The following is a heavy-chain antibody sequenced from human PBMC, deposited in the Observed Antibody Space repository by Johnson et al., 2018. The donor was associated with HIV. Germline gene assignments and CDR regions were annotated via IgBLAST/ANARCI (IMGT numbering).Heavy chain of an antibody. D-gene: IGHD5-18*01. CDR2: ISSSGDII. V-gene: IGHV3-11*01. CDR1: GFTFSDYY. CDR3: AKGYSYGYGAVDI. Sequence: QVQLVESGGGLVKPGGSLRLSCAASGFTFSDYYMTWIRQAPGKGLEWLSFISSSGDIIRYADSVKGRFTISRDNSKNSLYLQMNSLRAEDTALYYCAKGYSYGYGAVDIWGQGTMVTVSS. J-gene: IGHJ3*02.